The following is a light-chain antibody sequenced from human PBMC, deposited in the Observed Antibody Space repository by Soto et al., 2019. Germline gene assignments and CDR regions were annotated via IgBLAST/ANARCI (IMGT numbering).Light chain of an antibody. Sequence: DIQMTQSPSSLSASVGDRVTITCRASQSISSYLNWYQQKPGKAPKLLIYAASSLQSGVPSRFSGSRSGTDFTLTISSLQPEDFATYYCQQSYSTWYAFGPGTKVDIK. CDR2: AAS. V-gene: IGKV1-39*01. CDR1: QSISSY. CDR3: QQSYSTWYA. J-gene: IGKJ3*01.